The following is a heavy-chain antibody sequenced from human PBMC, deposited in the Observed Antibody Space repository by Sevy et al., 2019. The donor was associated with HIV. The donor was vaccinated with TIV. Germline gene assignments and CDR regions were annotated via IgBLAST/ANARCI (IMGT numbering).Heavy chain of an antibody. D-gene: IGHD3-22*01. Sequence: ASVKVSCKASGYTFTGYSMHWVRQAPGQGLEWMGSFDPEDGETIYSQKFQGRVTMTEDTSTDTGYMELSSLRSEDTAVYYCATTKDYYDSSGSPFDDWGQGTLVTVSS. CDR2: FDPEDGET. V-gene: IGHV1-24*01. J-gene: IGHJ4*02. CDR3: ATTKDYYDSSGSPFDD. CDR1: GYTFTGYS.